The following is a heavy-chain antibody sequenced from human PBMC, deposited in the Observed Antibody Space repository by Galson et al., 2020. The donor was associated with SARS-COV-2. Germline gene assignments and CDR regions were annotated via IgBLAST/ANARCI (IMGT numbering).Heavy chain of an antibody. D-gene: IGHD6-6*01. CDR3: AKDRAARHLYYFDY. V-gene: IGHV3-30*02. CDR2: IRYDGSNK. Sequence: GESLKISCAASGFTFSSYGMHWVRQAPGKGLEWVAFIRYDGSNKYYADSVKGRFTISRDNSKNTLYLQMNSLRAEETAVYYCAKDRAARHLYYFDYWGQGTLVTVSS. J-gene: IGHJ4*02. CDR1: GFTFSSYG.